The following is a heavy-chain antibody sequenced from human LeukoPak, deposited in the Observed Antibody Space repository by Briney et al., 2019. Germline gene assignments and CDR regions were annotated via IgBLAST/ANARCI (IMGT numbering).Heavy chain of an antibody. CDR1: GFTFSSYG. CDR2: ISYDGSNK. J-gene: IGHJ4*02. Sequence: GGSLRLSCAASGFTFSSYGMHWVRQAPGKGLEWVAVISYDGSNKYYADFVKGRFTISSDNSKNTLYLQMNSLRAEDTAVYYCAKDIAAAGRYYFDYWGQGTLVTVSS. D-gene: IGHD6-13*01. V-gene: IGHV3-30*18. CDR3: AKDIAAAGRYYFDY.